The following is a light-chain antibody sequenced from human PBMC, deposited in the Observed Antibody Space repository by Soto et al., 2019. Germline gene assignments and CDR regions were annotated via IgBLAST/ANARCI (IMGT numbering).Light chain of an antibody. CDR3: QQYDSYPWT. Sequence: DIQMTQSPSTLSASVGDRVTFTCRASESISTWLAWYQQKPGKAPKLLIYKASNLESGVPSRFSGNKSGAEFTLTISSLQPDDFATYYCQQYDSYPWTFGHGTKVEIK. V-gene: IGKV1-5*03. CDR1: ESISTW. CDR2: KAS. J-gene: IGKJ1*01.